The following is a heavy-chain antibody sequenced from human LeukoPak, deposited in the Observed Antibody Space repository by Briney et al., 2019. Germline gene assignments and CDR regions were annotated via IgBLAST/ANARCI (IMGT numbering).Heavy chain of an antibody. J-gene: IGHJ4*02. CDR2: ISGYNGET. CDR3: ARCDYVWGNYRYRPVLYFDY. V-gene: IGHV1-18*01. D-gene: IGHD3-16*02. CDR1: GYTFSSYG. Sequence: ASVTVSCKASGYTFSSYGISWVRQAPGQGLEWMGWISGYNGETKYAQKFQGRVTMTTDTPTSTAYMDLRSLRSDDTAVYYCARCDYVWGNYRYRPVLYFDYWGQGTLVTVSS.